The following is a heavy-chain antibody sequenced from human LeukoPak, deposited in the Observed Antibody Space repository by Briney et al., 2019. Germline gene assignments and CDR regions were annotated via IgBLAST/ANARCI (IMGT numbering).Heavy chain of an antibody. CDR1: GFTFSTYG. V-gene: IGHV3-33*01. J-gene: IGHJ4*02. CDR3: ARDPRLLRNYFDY. Sequence: PGGSLRLSCAASGFTFSTYGMHWVRQAPGKGLEWVAVIWYDGSDTYYADSVKGRFTISRDNSKNTPYLQMNSLRAEDTAVYYCARDPRLLRNYFDYWGQGTLVTVSS. CDR2: IWYDGSDT.